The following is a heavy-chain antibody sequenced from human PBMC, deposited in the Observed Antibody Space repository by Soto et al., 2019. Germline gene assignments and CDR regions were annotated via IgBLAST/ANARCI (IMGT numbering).Heavy chain of an antibody. J-gene: IGHJ6*02. V-gene: IGHV3-23*01. CDR2: ISGSGGST. CDR3: ARHSGDYYYYYAMDV. CDR1: GFTFSNHA. D-gene: IGHD3-10*01. Sequence: GGSLRLSCAASGFTFSNHAMTWVRQAPGKGLECVSAISGSGGSTYYADSVKGRFTISRDNSKNTLYLQMNSLRAEDTAIYYCARHSGDYYYYYAMDVWGQGTTVTVSS.